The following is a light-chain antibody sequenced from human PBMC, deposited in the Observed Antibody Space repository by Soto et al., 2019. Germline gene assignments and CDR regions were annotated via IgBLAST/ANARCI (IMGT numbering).Light chain of an antibody. CDR3: SSYAGRTL. Sequence: QSVLTQPPSASGSPGQSVTISCTGTSSDIGDYDYVSWYQQHPGKASRLMIYDVTKRPSGVPDRFSSSKSGNTASLTVSGLQAEDEADYYCSSYAGRTLFGGGTKLTVL. CDR1: SSDIGDYDY. J-gene: IGLJ2*01. V-gene: IGLV2-8*01. CDR2: DVT.